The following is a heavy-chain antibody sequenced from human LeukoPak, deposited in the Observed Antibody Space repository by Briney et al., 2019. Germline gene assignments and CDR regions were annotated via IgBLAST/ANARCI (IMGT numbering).Heavy chain of an antibody. CDR2: ISTYNSDT. CDR3: ALNGREVPSGAFDI. Sequence: GASVKVSCKTSGYTFTSYGVSWVRQAPGQGLEWMGWISTYNSDTNYAQKLQGRDTMTIDTSTSTAYMELRSLTSDDTAVYYCALNGREVPSGAFDIWGPGTMVTVSS. CDR1: GYTFTSYG. J-gene: IGHJ3*02. V-gene: IGHV1-18*01. D-gene: IGHD1-1*01.